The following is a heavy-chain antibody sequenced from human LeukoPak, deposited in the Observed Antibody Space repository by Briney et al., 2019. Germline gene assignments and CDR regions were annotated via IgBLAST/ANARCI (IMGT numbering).Heavy chain of an antibody. CDR1: GFTFSTYW. V-gene: IGHV3-7*03. CDR2: IKQDGSEK. D-gene: IGHD2-2*01. CDR3: ARVEFEVPAAMYQAVYYFDY. Sequence: GGSLRLSCAASGFTFSTYWMNWVRQAPGKGLEWVANIKQDGSEKYYVDSVKGRFTISRDNAKNSLYLQMNSLRAEDTAVYYCARVEFEVPAAMYQAVYYFDYWGQGTLVTVSS. J-gene: IGHJ4*02.